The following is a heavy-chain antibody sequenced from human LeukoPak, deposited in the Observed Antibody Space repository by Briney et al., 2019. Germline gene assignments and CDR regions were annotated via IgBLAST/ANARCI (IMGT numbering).Heavy chain of an antibody. CDR2: IIPIFGTA. V-gene: IGHV1-69*13. J-gene: IGHJ4*02. D-gene: IGHD1-7*01. CDR3: ATKELRPNTIDY. Sequence: ASVKVSCKASGGTFSSYAISWVRQAPGQGLEWMGGIIPIFGTANYAQKFQGRVTITADESTSTAYMELSSLRSEDTAVYYCATKELRPNTIDYWGQGTLVTVSS. CDR1: GGTFSSYA.